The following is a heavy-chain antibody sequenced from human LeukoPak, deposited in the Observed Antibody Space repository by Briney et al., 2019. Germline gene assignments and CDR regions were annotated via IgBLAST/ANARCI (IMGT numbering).Heavy chain of an antibody. Sequence: SETLSLTCTVSGGSITSSSYYWAWIRQPPGKGLVWMGSLYYSGTPYYNPSLKSRVTISVDTSKYQFSLELSSVTAADTAVYYCARRVDYYDSKHYFDPWGQGTLVTVSS. J-gene: IGHJ5*02. D-gene: IGHD3-22*01. CDR1: GGSITSSSYY. CDR3: ARRVDYYDSKHYFDP. V-gene: IGHV4-39*01. CDR2: LYYSGTP.